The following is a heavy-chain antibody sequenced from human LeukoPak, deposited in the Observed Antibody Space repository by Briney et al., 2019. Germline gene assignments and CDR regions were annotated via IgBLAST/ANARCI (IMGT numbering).Heavy chain of an antibody. V-gene: IGHV1-18*01. CDR1: GYTFTSYG. CDR2: ISAYNGNT. CDR3: ARAPTYSSASPKYYYYYMDV. J-gene: IGHJ6*03. Sequence: ASVKVSCKASGYTFTSYGISWVRQAPGQGLEWMGWISAYNGNTNYAQKLQGRVTMTTDTSTSTAYMDLRSLRSDDTAVYYCARAPTYSSASPKYYYYYMDVWGKGTTVTVSS. D-gene: IGHD6-25*01.